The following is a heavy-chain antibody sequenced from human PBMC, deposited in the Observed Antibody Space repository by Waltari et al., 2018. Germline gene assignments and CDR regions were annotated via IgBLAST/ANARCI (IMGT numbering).Heavy chain of an antibody. Sequence: QVQLQESGPGMVKPSETLSLTCTASGGFISRHNWCWLRQPPEKGLECMGHIYYSGSTNYNPSLKSRVTISVDTSKNQFSLKLSSVTAADTAVYYCARMDYDFWSGYYGDAFDIWGQGTMVTVSS. CDR3: ARMDYDFWSGYYGDAFDI. CDR1: GGFISRHN. V-gene: IGHV4-59*11. CDR2: IYYSGST. J-gene: IGHJ3*02. D-gene: IGHD3-3*01.